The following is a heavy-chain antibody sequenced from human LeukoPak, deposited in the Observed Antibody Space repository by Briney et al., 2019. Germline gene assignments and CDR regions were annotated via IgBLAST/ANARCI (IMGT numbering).Heavy chain of an antibody. Sequence: ASVKVSCKASGYTFTGYYIHWVRQAPGQGLEWMGRINPNSGGTNYAQKFQGRVTMTRDTSISTAYMELSGLRSDDRAVYYCAREGYYGSGLYWGQGTLVTVSS. D-gene: IGHD3-10*01. V-gene: IGHV1-2*06. J-gene: IGHJ4*02. CDR1: GYTFTGYY. CDR2: INPNSGGT. CDR3: AREGYYGSGLY.